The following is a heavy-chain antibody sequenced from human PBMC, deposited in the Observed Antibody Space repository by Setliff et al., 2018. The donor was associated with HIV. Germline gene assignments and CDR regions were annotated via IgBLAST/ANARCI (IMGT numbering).Heavy chain of an antibody. Sequence: GASVKVSCKASGYTFIDYYMHWVRQAPGQGLEWMGWMNPNSGNTGYAQTFQGRVSMTRDTSTTTAYLELSSLRSEDTAVYYCAKVRAPSHVWRSYAAFDSWGQGTLVTVSS. V-gene: IGHV1-8*02. CDR2: MNPNSGNT. CDR3: AKVRAPSHVWRSYAAFDS. D-gene: IGHD3-16*01. CDR1: GYTFIDYY. J-gene: IGHJ4*02.